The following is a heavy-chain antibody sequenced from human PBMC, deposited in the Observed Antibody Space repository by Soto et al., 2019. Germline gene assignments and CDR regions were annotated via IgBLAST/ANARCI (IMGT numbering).Heavy chain of an antibody. CDR2: IDPSDSQT. V-gene: IGHV5-10-1*01. CDR1: GYSFAGYW. J-gene: IGHJ4*02. CDR3: ARQIHDSDKGPNFPSYCDS. D-gene: IGHD3-22*01. Sequence: PGESLKISCKGSGYSFAGYWITWVRQKPGKGLEWMGRIDPSDSQTYYSPSFRGHVTISATKSITTVFLQWSSLRASDTAMYYCARQIHDSDKGPNFPSYCDSWGQGTPATAS.